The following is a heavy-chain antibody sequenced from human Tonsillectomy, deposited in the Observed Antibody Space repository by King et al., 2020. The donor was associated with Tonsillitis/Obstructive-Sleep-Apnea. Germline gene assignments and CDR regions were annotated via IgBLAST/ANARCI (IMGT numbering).Heavy chain of an antibody. D-gene: IGHD3-9*01. CDR1: GYSFTSYW. J-gene: IGHJ4*02. CDR3: ARRDILTGYYNPPHFDY. CDR2: IDPSDSYT. V-gene: IGHV5-10-1*01. Sequence: VQLVQSGAEVKKPGESLRISCKGSGYSFTSYWISWGRQMPGKGLEWMGWIDPSDSYTNYSPSFHGHVTISADKSISTAYLQWSSLKASDTAMYYCARRDILTGYYNPPHFDYWGQGTLVTVSS.